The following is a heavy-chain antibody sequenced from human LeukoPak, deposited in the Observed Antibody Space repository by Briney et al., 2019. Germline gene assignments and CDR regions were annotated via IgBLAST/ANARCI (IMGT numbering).Heavy chain of an antibody. CDR1: GYTFTGCY. V-gene: IGHV1-2*02. D-gene: IGHD6-6*01. CDR2: INPNSGGT. Sequence: ASVKVSCKASGYTFTGCYMHWVRQAPGQGLEWMGWINPNSGGTNYAQKFQGRVTMTRDTSISTAYMELSRLRSDDTAVYYCARDFRSSWFYYYYMDVWGKGTTVTVSS. J-gene: IGHJ6*03. CDR3: ARDFRSSWFYYYYMDV.